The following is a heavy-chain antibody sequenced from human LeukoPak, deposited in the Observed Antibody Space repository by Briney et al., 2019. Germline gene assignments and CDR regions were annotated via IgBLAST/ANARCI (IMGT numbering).Heavy chain of an antibody. D-gene: IGHD3-16*01. CDR3: SSWGVFDV. Sequence: GGSLRLSCAASGFSFSRYWVHWVRQAPGKGLVWVANIKPDGSKTNYADSVKGRFTVSRDNAKSTLYLQMNSLRAEDTAVYYCSSWGVFDVWGQGTTVTVSS. CDR1: GFSFSRYW. CDR2: IKPDGSKT. J-gene: IGHJ3*01. V-gene: IGHV3-74*01.